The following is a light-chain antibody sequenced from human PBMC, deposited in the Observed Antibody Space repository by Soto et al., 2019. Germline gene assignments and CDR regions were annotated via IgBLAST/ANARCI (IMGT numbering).Light chain of an antibody. CDR3: EHYGSTPWT. J-gene: IGKJ1*01. Sequence: EIVLTQSPGTLSLSPGERATLSCRASQSVSSSYLAWYQPKARQAPRLLIYDASTRATGIPDGISGSGSGTDFTLTVSRLEPEDVAVDYCEHYGSTPWTFGQGTRVEIK. CDR2: DAS. CDR1: QSVSSSY. V-gene: IGKV3-20*01.